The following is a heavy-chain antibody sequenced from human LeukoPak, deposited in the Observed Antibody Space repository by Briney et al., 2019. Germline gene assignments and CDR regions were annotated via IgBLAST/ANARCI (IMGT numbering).Heavy chain of an antibody. CDR1: GGSITGSY. CDR3: ARGGWSLDF. J-gene: IGHJ2*01. Sequence: SETLSLTCTVSGGSITGSYWSWIRQPPGKGLEWIGYVYSSGSTDYNPPLKSRVTISVDTSKNQFSLKLSSVTAADTAVYFCARGGWSLDFWGRGTLVAVSS. V-gene: IGHV4-59*01. CDR2: VYSSGST.